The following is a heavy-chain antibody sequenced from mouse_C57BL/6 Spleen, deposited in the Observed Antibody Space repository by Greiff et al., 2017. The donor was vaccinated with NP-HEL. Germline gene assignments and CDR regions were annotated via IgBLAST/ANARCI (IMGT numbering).Heavy chain of an antibody. Sequence: EVQVVESGPGLVKPSQSLSLTCSVTGYSITSGYYWNWIRQFPGNKLEWMGYISYDGSNNYNPSLKNRISITRDTSKNQFFLKLNSVTTEDTATYYCASSPYYGSRAWFAYWGQGTLVTVSA. D-gene: IGHD1-1*01. CDR1: GYSITSGYY. V-gene: IGHV3-6*01. J-gene: IGHJ3*01. CDR2: ISYDGSN. CDR3: ASSPYYGSRAWFAY.